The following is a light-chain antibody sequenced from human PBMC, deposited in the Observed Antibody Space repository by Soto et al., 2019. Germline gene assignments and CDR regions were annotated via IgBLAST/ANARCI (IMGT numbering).Light chain of an antibody. V-gene: IGKV3-20*01. Sequence: EIVLTQSPGTLSLSPGERATLSCRASQSVSSSYLAWYQQKPGQAPRLLIYGASIRATGIPDRFSGSGSGTDFTLTISRLEPEDVAVYYCQQDDSSPLTFGGGTKVEIK. CDR1: QSVSSSY. CDR3: QQDDSSPLT. CDR2: GAS. J-gene: IGKJ4*01.